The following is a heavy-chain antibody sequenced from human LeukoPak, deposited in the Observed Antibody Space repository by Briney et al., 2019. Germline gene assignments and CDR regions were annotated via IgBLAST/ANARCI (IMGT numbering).Heavy chain of an antibody. J-gene: IGHJ3*01. Sequence: GASLQISCKGSGYSFTSYWIGWVRQLPGKGLEWRGIIYPGDSGPTYSPSFQGQVTISVDKSINTAYLQWSSLQASDTAMYYCGMSGDRVPLQDDVFDVWGQGTMVTVST. D-gene: IGHD1-26*01. CDR3: GMSGDRVPLQDDVFDV. CDR1: GYSFTSYW. CDR2: IYPGDSGP. V-gene: IGHV5-51*01.